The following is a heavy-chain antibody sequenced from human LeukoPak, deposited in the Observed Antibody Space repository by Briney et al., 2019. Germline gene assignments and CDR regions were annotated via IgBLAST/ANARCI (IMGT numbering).Heavy chain of an antibody. Sequence: SETLSLTCTVSGGSISSYYWNWIRQPSGKGLEWIGYIYYSGSTNYNPSLKSRLTISVDTSKNQFSLRLSSVTAADTAVYYCARRTAVAGTFDSWGQGTLVTVSS. CDR1: GGSISSYY. J-gene: IGHJ4*02. V-gene: IGHV4-59*08. D-gene: IGHD6-19*01. CDR2: IYYSGST. CDR3: ARRTAVAGTFDS.